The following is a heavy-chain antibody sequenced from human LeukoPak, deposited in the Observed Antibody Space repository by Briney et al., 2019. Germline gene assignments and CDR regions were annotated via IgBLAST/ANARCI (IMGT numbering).Heavy chain of an antibody. J-gene: IGHJ4*02. V-gene: IGHV3-21*01. CDR3: ARGMGSSRSSIDY. CDR1: GFSFSSFS. D-gene: IGHD1-26*01. CDR2: ISSSTTYM. Sequence: WGSLRLSCAASGFSFSSFSMNWVRQAPGKGLEWVSFISSSTTYMYYADSVKGRFTISRDNAKNSLYLQMNSLRAGDTAVYYCARGMGSSRSSIDYWGQGTVVTV.